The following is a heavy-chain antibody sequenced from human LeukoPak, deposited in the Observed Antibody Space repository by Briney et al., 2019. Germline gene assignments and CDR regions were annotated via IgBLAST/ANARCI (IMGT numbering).Heavy chain of an antibody. CDR1: GGSISSSSYY. D-gene: IGHD3-22*01. J-gene: IGHJ4*02. Sequence: SETLSLTCAVSGGSISSSSYYWGWIRQPPGRGLEWIGSIYYSGSTYYNPPLKRRVTISVDTSKNQFSLKLSSVTAADTAVYYCAVVVTTPTWGQGTLVTVSS. CDR3: AVVVTTPT. CDR2: IYYSGST. V-gene: IGHV4-39*01.